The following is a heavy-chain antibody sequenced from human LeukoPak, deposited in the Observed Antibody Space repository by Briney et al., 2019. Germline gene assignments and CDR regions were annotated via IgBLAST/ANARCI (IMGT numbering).Heavy chain of an antibody. V-gene: IGHV4-39*01. J-gene: IGHJ4*02. CDR2: IYYSGST. CDR3: ARLSDLGRWARFGELWCFDY. D-gene: IGHD3-10*01. CDR1: GGSISSSSYY. Sequence: PWETLSLTCTVSGGSISSSSYYWGWIRQPPGKGLEWIGSIYYSGSTYYNPTLKSRVTISVDTSKNQFSLKLSSVTAADTAVYYCARLSDLGRWARFGELWCFDYWGQGTLVTVSS.